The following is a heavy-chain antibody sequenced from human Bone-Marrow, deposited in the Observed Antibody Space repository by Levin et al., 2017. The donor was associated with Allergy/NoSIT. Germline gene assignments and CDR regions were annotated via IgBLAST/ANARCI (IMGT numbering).Heavy chain of an antibody. Sequence: SETLSLTCVVSGGSMSSGGYSWSWIRQPPGKGLEWIGYIYHRGSTYYNPSLKSRVTMSVDRSKNHFSLNLASVTAADTAVYYCARAKWSLSGTEATPSYCLDVWGKGTTVTVSS. D-gene: IGHD6-25*01. J-gene: IGHJ6*03. CDR3: ARAKWSLSGTEATPSYCLDV. CDR1: GGSMSSGGYS. CDR2: IYHRGST. V-gene: IGHV4-30-2*01.